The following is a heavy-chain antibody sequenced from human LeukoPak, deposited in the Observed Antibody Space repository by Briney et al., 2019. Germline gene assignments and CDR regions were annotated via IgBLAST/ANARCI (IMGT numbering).Heavy chain of an antibody. CDR3: ARGAFDTAMVDY. V-gene: IGHV1-69*05. CDR1: GGTFSSYA. J-gene: IGHJ4*02. D-gene: IGHD5-18*01. CDR2: IIPIFGTA. Sequence: SAKVSCKACGGTFSSYAISWVRQAPGQGLEWMGRIIPIFGTANYAQKFQGRVTITTDESTSTAYMELSSLRSEDTAVYYCARGAFDTAMVDYWGQGTLVTVAS.